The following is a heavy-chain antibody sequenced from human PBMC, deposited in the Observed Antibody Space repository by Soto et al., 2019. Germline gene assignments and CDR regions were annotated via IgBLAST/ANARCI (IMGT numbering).Heavy chain of an antibody. CDR3: ARVGSLRFLEWLLLHDYYYYGMDV. J-gene: IGHJ6*02. CDR1: GFSFSSNY. V-gene: IGHV3-53*01. Sequence: XVCLRLSCAASGFSFSSNYMSWVRQAPGKGLEWVSVIYSGGSTYYADSVKGRFTISRDNSKNTLYLQMNSLRAEDTAVYYCARVGSLRFLEWLLLHDYYYYGMDVWGQGTTVTVSS. CDR2: IYSGGST. D-gene: IGHD3-3*01.